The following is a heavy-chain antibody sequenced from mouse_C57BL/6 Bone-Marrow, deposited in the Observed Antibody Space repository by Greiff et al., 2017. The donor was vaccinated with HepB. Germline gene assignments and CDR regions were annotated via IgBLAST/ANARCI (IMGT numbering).Heavy chain of an antibody. J-gene: IGHJ4*01. D-gene: IGHD2-12*01. CDR2: INPSSGYT. V-gene: IGHV1-4*01. CDR1: GYTFTSYT. CDR3: ARGTYYSSMDY. Sequence: QVHVKQSGAELARPGASVKMSCKASGYTFTSYTMHWVKQRPGQGLEWIGYINPSSGYTKYNQKFKDKATLTADKSSSTAYMQLSSLTSEDSAVYYCARGTYYSSMDYWGQGTSVTVSS.